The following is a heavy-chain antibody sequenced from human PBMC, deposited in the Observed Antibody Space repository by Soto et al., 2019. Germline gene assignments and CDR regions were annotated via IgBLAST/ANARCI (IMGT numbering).Heavy chain of an antibody. CDR2: INSDGTKK. CDR3: ARDTDTYSSGNYFY. J-gene: IGHJ4*02. D-gene: IGHD3-10*01. Sequence: EVQLVESGGGLVQPGGSLRLSCAASGFTFSSFWMHWVRQAPGKGLVWVSRINSDGTKKTYADSGKGRFTISRDNAKNTLFLQMNSLSVEDTAVYYCARDTDTYSSGNYFYWGPGTLLTVSS. V-gene: IGHV3-74*01. CDR1: GFTFSSFW.